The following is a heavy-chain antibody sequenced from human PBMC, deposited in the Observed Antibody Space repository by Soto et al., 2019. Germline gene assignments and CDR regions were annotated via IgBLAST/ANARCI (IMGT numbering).Heavy chain of an antibody. V-gene: IGHV3-74*01. CDR3: ARDTYYDFWSGYYTGWLDAFDI. CDR2: INSDGSST. D-gene: IGHD3-3*01. J-gene: IGHJ3*02. Sequence: GGSLRLSCAASGFTFSSYWMHWVRQAPGKGLVWVSRINSDGSSTSYADSVKGRFTISRDNAKNTLYLQMNSLRAEDTAVYYCARDTYYDFWSGYYTGWLDAFDIWGQGTMVTVSS. CDR1: GFTFSSYW.